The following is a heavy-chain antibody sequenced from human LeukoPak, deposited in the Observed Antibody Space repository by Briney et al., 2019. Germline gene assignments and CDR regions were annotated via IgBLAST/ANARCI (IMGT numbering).Heavy chain of an antibody. CDR1: GFTFSSYW. D-gene: IGHD5-18*01. V-gene: IGHV3-7*03. J-gene: IGHJ4*02. CDR2: IKQDGSEK. CDR3: ARDSLPRGYNYGPVGY. Sequence: QAGGSLRLSCAASGFTFSSYWMSWVRQAPGKGLEWVANIKQDGSEKYYVDSVKGRFIISRDNAENSVYLQMNSLRAEDTAVYFCARDSLPRGYNYGPVGYWGQGTLVTVSS.